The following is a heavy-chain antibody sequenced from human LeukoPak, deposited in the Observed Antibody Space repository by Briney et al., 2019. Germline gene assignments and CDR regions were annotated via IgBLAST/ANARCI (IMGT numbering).Heavy chain of an antibody. D-gene: IGHD3-10*01. CDR1: GFTFSNYA. Sequence: GGSLRLSCAASGFTFSNYAMHWVRQAPGKGLEWVAVISYDGSYKDYADSVKGRFTISRDNSKNTLYLQMNSLRAEDTAVYYCAKEHLRFGELLSNWFDPWGQGTLVTVSS. CDR2: ISYDGSYK. CDR3: AKEHLRFGELLSNWFDP. V-gene: IGHV3-30*04. J-gene: IGHJ5*02.